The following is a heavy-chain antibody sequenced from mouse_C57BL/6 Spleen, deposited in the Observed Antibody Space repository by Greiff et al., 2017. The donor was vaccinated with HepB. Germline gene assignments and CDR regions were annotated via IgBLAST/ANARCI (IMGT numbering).Heavy chain of an antibody. CDR2: IWSGGST. D-gene: IGHD2-3*01. V-gene: IGHV2-2*01. CDR3: ASLDGYYGYFDV. CDR1: GFSLTSYG. Sequence: VKLMESGPGLVQPSQSLSITCTVSGFSLTSYGVHWVRQSPGKGLEWLGVIWSGGSTDYNAAFISRLSISKDNSKSQVFFKMNSLQADDTAIYYCASLDGYYGYFDVWGTGTTVTVSS. J-gene: IGHJ1*03.